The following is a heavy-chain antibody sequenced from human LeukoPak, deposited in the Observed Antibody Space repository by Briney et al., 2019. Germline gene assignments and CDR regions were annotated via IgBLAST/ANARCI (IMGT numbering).Heavy chain of an antibody. CDR3: ARLTRAAPYFDY. V-gene: IGHV4-4*09. D-gene: IGHD1/OR15-1a*01. CDR1: GGSIGSYY. Sequence: PSETLSLTCTVSGGSIGSYYWSWIRQPPGKGLEWIGYIYTSGSTNYNPSLKSRVTISVDTSKNQFSLKLSSVTAADTAVYYCARLTRAAPYFDYWGQGTLVTVSS. J-gene: IGHJ4*02. CDR2: IYTSGST.